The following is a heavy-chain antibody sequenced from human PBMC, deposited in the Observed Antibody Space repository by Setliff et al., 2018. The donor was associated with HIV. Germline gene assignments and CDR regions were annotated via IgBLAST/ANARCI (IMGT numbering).Heavy chain of an antibody. CDR3: ARIGEWELLKGRAFDI. J-gene: IGHJ3*02. D-gene: IGHD1-26*01. Sequence: KTSETLSLTCAVYGASFRNYFWNWIRQPPGKGLEWIGEINHSGSTSYNPSLTSRVTMSVDTSKNQFSLRLSSVTAADTAVYYCARIGEWELLKGRAFDIWGQGTMVTVSS. V-gene: IGHV4-34*01. CDR1: GASFRNYF. CDR2: INHSGST.